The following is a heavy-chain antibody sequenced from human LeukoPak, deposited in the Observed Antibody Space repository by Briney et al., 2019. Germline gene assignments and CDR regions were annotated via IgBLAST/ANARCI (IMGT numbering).Heavy chain of an antibody. V-gene: IGHV3-9*01. D-gene: IGHD3-16*01. Sequence: GGSLRLSCAASGFTFSDYYMSWIRQAPGKGLEWVSGISWNSGSIGYADSVKGRFTISRDNAKKSLYLQMNSPRAEDTALYYCAKGGRYVREFIDYWGQGTLVTVSS. CDR3: AKGGRYVREFIDY. CDR2: ISWNSGSI. J-gene: IGHJ4*02. CDR1: GFTFSDYY.